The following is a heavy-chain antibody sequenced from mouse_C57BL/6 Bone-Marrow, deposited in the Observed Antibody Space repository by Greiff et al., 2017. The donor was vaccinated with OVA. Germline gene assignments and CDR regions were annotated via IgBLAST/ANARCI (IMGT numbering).Heavy chain of an antibody. CDR2: IDPSDSET. CDR1: GYTFTSYW. V-gene: IGHV1-52*01. CDR3: ARGGEWDYYAMDY. Sequence: QVQLQQPGAELVRPGSSVKLSCKASGYTFTSYWMHWVKQRPIQGLEWIGNIDPSDSETHYNQKFKDKATWTVDKSSSTAYMQLSSLTSEDSAVYYCARGGEWDYYAMDYWGQGTSVTVSS. J-gene: IGHJ4*01.